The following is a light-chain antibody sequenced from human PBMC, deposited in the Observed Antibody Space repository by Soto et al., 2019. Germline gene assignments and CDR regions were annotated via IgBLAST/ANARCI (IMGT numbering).Light chain of an antibody. CDR2: LNSDGSH. CDR1: SGHSSYA. Sequence: QLVLTQSPSASASLGASVKLTCTLSSGHSSYAIAWHQQQPEKGPRYLMKLNSDGSHSKGDGTPDRFSGSSSGAERYLTISSHQAEDEADYCCQTWGTGIVVFGGGTKLTVL. J-gene: IGLJ2*01. V-gene: IGLV4-69*01. CDR3: QTWGTGIVV.